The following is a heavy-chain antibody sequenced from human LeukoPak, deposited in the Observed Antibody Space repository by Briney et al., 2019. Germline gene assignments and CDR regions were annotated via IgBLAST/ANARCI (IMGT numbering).Heavy chain of an antibody. J-gene: IGHJ4*02. CDR1: GYTFTSYD. CDR2: MNPNSGNT. Sequence: ASVKVSCKXSGYTFTSYDIHWVRQATGQGLEWVGWMNPNSGNTGYAQKFQGRVTITRNTSISTAYMELSSLRSEDTAVYYCARVRAAAGDVGDYWGQGTLVTVSS. CDR3: ARVRAAAGDVGDY. V-gene: IGHV1-8*03. D-gene: IGHD6-13*01.